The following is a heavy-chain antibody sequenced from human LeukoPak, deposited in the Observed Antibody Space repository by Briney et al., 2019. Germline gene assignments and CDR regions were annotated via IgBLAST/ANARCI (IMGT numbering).Heavy chain of an antibody. D-gene: IGHD1-26*01. V-gene: IGHV3-7*03. CDR2: IKEDGGEI. Sequence: GGSLRLSCAASGFTFSSYWMNWARQAPGKGLEWVANIKEDGGEIHFVDSMKGRFTISRDNAKNSLYLQMNSLRGDDTAVYYCARSGYSHSWDYWGQGTLVIVSS. CDR3: ARSGYSHSWDY. CDR1: GFTFSSYW. J-gene: IGHJ4*02.